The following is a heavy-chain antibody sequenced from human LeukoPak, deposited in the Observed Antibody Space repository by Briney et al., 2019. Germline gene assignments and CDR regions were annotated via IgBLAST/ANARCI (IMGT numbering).Heavy chain of an antibody. CDR2: INSNTGGT. CDR1: GYTFTAYY. J-gene: IGHJ6*02. V-gene: IGHV1-2*02. Sequence: GASVKVSCKASGYTFTAYYMHWVRQAPGQGLEWMGWINSNTGGTNYAQKFQGGVTMTRDTSISTAYMELSRLTSDDTAVYYCARAPGSSYYGMDVWGQGTTVTVS. CDR3: ARAPGSSYYGMDV.